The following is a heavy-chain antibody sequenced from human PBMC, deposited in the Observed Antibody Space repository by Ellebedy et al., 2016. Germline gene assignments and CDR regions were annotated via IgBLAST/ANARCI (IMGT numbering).Heavy chain of an antibody. CDR1: GFTFSNAW. V-gene: IGHV3-15*01. Sequence: GGSLRLSCAASGFTFSNAWMSWVRQAPGKGLEWIARIRSQANGGTAEYAAPVTGRFTISRDDSKNTLFLQMNSLKSEDAAVYYCGTDRPDCWGRDCYYAFAFWGRGTAVTVSS. J-gene: IGHJ3*01. CDR2: IRSQANGGTA. CDR3: GTDRPDCWGRDCYYAFAF. D-gene: IGHD2-21*02.